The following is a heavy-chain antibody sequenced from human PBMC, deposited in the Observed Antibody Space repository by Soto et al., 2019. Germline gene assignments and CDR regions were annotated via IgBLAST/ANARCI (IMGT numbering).Heavy chain of an antibody. J-gene: IGHJ6*02. D-gene: IGHD6-6*01. Sequence: PSETLSLTCTVSGGSISSSSYYWGWIHQPPGKGLEWIGSIYYSGSTYYNPSLKSRVTISVDTSKNQFSLKLSSVTAADTAVYYCARLLVGGYYYGMDVWGQGTTVTVSS. CDR1: GGSISSSSYY. CDR3: ARLLVGGYYYGMDV. V-gene: IGHV4-39*01. CDR2: IYYSGST.